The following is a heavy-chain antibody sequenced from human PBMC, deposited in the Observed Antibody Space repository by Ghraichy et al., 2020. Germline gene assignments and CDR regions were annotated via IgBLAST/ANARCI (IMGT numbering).Heavy chain of an antibody. J-gene: IGHJ6*02. CDR2: ISYDGSNK. D-gene: IGHD3-10*01. CDR3: ARDIAYYGSGIKIRGYYYYGMDV. V-gene: IGHV3-30*04. Sequence: GGSLRLSCAASGFTFSSYAMHWVRQAPGKGLEWVAVISYDGSNKYYADSVKGQFTISRDNSKNTLYLQMNSLRAEDTAVYYCARDIAYYGSGIKIRGYYYYGMDVWGQGTTVTVSS. CDR1: GFTFSSYA.